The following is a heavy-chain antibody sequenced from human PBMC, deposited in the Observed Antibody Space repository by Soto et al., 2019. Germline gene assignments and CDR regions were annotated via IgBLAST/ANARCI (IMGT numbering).Heavy chain of an antibody. CDR3: ARWVVAATEAPTDYGMDV. D-gene: IGHD2-15*01. Sequence: QVQLVQSGAEVKKPGSSVKVSCKASGGTFSSYAISWVRQAPGQGLEWMGGIIPIFGTANYAQKFQGRVTITADKSTSTAYMELSSLRSEDTAVYYCARWVVAATEAPTDYGMDVWGQGTSLTVSS. CDR2: IIPIFGTA. J-gene: IGHJ6*02. CDR1: GGTFSSYA. V-gene: IGHV1-69*06.